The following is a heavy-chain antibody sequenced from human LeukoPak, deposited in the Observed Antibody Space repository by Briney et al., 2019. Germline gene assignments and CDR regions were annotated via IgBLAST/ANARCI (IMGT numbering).Heavy chain of an antibody. V-gene: IGHV3-23*01. J-gene: IGHJ6*03. CDR2: FSFNGEST. CDR1: GFTFSSYS. Sequence: GGSLRLSCAASGFTFSSYSMNWVRQAPGKGLEWVSSFSFNGESTYYADSAKGRFTISRDNSKNTLYLQMNSLRAEDTAVYYCAKGGYSNGRYYYYMDVWGEGTTVTVSS. CDR3: AKGGYSNGRYYYYMDV. D-gene: IGHD5-18*01.